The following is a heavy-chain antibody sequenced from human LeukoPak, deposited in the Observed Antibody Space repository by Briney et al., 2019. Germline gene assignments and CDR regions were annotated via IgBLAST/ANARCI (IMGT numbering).Heavy chain of an antibody. CDR1: GFTFSSYG. D-gene: IGHD4-17*01. J-gene: IGHJ4*02. CDR2: IWYDGSNK. V-gene: IGHV3-33*06. Sequence: PGGSLRLSCAASGFTFSSYGMHWVRQAPGKGLEWVAVIWYDGSNKYSADSVKGRFTISRDNSKNTLYLQMNSLRAEDTAVYYCAKGWRGDYAPVYFDCWGQGTLVTVSS. CDR3: AKGWRGDYAPVYFDC.